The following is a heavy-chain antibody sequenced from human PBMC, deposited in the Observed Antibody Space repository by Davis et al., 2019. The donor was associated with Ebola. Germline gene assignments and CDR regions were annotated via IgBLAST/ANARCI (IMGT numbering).Heavy chain of an antibody. D-gene: IGHD3-16*01. J-gene: IGHJ4*02. V-gene: IGHV4-39*01. CDR2: IYYNGFT. CDR3: ARLGGPATNCDH. Sequence: GSLRLSCAVSGGSANTGSYYWGWIRQPPGKGLEWIGSIYYNGFTNYNPSLKSRVTISVDTSKNQFSVNLRSVTATDTATYYCARLGGPATNCDHWGQGTLVTVSS. CDR1: GGSANTGSYY.